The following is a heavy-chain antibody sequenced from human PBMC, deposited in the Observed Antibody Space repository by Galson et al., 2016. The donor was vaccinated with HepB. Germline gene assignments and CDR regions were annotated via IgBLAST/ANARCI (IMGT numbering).Heavy chain of an antibody. D-gene: IGHD3-16*02. CDR1: GFTFSSYG. CDR2: IQFDGSTK. Sequence: SLRLSCAGSGFTFSSYGMHWVRQAPGKGLEWVAAIQFDGSTKYYGDSVKGRCTISRDDSKNTVYLQMSSLRAEDTAIYFCARDLSYGSNWFDPRGQGTLVTVSS. CDR3: ARDLSYGSNWFDP. V-gene: IGHV3-33*01. J-gene: IGHJ5*02.